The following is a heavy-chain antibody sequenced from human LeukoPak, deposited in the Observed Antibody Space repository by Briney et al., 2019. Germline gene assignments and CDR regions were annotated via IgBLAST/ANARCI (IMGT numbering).Heavy chain of an antibody. J-gene: IGHJ4*02. D-gene: IGHD3-16*02. V-gene: IGHV4-39*07. CDR3: ARSHDHLWGNYPDY. CDR2: IYQSGNT. CDR1: GGSISSSNYY. Sequence: SETLSLTCTVSGGSISSSNYYWGWIRQPPGKGLEWIGSIYQSGNTYYNPSLKSRVTIFVDTAKNQFSLRLNSVTAADTAMYYCARSHDHLWGNYPDYWGQGTLVTVS.